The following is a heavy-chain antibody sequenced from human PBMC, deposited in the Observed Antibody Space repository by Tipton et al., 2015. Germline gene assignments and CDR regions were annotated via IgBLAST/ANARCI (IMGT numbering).Heavy chain of an antibody. V-gene: IGHV3-23*01. D-gene: IGHD3-3*01. CDR3: ARGSVFWSGYPLDY. CDR2: ISAAAYGT. Sequence: SLRLSCAASGFTFRNYAMSWVRQAPGKGLEWVSAISAAAYGTYYADSVKGRFTVSRDNSKNTLYLQMYSLRADDTAVYYCARGSVFWSGYPLDYWGQGTLVTVSS. J-gene: IGHJ4*02. CDR1: GFTFRNYA.